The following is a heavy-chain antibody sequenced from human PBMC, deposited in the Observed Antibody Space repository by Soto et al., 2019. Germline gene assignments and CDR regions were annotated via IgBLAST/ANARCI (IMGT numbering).Heavy chain of an antibody. CDR3: ANPPLPEANYNGMDV. CDR1: GLTFVNYG. J-gene: IGHJ6*02. CDR2: ISGSGGTT. V-gene: IGHV3-23*01. Sequence: GGSLRLSCAASGLTFVNYGMSWVRQAPGKGLEWVSAISGSGGTTFYEDSVKGRFTISRDNSKNTLYLHMNSLRAEDTALYCCANPPLPEANYNGMDVWGQGTTVTVSS.